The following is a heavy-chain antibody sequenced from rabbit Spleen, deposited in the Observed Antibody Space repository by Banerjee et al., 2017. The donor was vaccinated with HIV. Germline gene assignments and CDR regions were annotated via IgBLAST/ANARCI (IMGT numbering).Heavy chain of an antibody. J-gene: IGHJ3*01. CDR3: ARWHTYDDYADPTQLDL. Sequence: QSLEESGGGLVQPGGSLKLSCKASGFDFSSSYYVCWVRQAPWKGLEWIACIYAGIGNIFYASWAKGRFTVSKTSSTTVTLQMTSLTAADTATYFCARWHTYDDYADPTQLDLWGPGTLVTVS. D-gene: IGHD2-1*01. CDR1: GFDFSSSYY. V-gene: IGHV1S40*01. CDR2: IYAGIGNI.